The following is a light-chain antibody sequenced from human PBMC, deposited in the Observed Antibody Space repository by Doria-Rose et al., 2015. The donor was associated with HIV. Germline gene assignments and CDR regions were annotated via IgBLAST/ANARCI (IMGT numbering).Light chain of an antibody. Sequence: AQSLSKKSASLGDRVTTSCRASQDILNYLYWYQQKPEGTVKLVIYYTSRFHSGVPTRFRGSGSGTDYSLTISNLDQEDIATYLCQQGSTLPYTFG. V-gene: IGKV1-33*01. CDR2: YTS. J-gene: IGKJ4*02. CDR1: QDILNY. CDR3: QQGSTLPYT.